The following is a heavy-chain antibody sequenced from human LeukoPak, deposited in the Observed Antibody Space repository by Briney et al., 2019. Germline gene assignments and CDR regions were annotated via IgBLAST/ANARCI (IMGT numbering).Heavy chain of an antibody. CDR2: ISSSSSYI. Sequence: GGSLRLSCAASGFTFSSYNMNWVRQAPGKGLEWVSSISSSSSYIYYADSVKGRFTISRDNAKNSLFLQMNSLRAEDTAIYYCAREGSYLNTGASYYLHWFDPWGQGTLVTVSS. CDR3: AREGSYLNTGASYYLHWFDP. CDR1: GFTFSSYN. V-gene: IGHV3-21*01. D-gene: IGHD2-8*02. J-gene: IGHJ5*02.